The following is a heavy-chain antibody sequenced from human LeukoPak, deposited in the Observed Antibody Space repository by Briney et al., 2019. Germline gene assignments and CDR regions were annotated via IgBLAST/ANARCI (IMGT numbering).Heavy chain of an antibody. J-gene: IGHJ6*02. Sequence: ASVKVSCKASGYTFTSYYMHWVRQAPGQGLEWMGIINPSGGSTSYAQKFQGRVTMTRDTSTSTVYMELSSLRSEDTAVYYCARKGRYCTSPSCYTDTGMDVWGQGTTVTVSS. CDR1: GYTFTSYY. CDR3: ARKGRYCTSPSCYTDTGMDV. V-gene: IGHV1-46*01. CDR2: INPSGGST. D-gene: IGHD2-2*02.